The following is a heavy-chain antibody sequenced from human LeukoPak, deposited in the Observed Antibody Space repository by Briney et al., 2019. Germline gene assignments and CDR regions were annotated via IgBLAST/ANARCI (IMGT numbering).Heavy chain of an antibody. CDR2: INEDGSGK. V-gene: IGHV3-7*01. CDR1: GFTFSGYW. CDR3: ARDYRGGWNDY. Sequence: GGSLRLSCAAAGFTFSGYWMSWVRQTTEKGLECVAKINEDGSGKHYVDSVKGRFTISRDNAKNSFYLQMNSLRVEDTAVYYCARDYRGGWNDYWGQGTLVTVSS. D-gene: IGHD1-26*01. J-gene: IGHJ4*02.